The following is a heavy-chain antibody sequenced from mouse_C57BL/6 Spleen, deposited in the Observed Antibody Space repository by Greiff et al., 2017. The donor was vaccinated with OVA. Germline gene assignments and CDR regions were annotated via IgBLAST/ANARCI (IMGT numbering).Heavy chain of an antibody. V-gene: IGHV3-6*01. CDR2: ISYDGSN. J-gene: IGHJ3*01. CDR1: GYSITSGYY. D-gene: IGHD2-3*01. CDR3: ARDQVDDGYPYWFAY. Sequence: VQLQQSGPGLVKPSQSLSLTCSVTGYSITSGYYWNWIRQFPGNKLEWMGYISYDGSNNYNPSLKNRISITRDTSKNQFFLKLNSVTTEDTATYYCARDQVDDGYPYWFAYWGQGTLVTVSA.